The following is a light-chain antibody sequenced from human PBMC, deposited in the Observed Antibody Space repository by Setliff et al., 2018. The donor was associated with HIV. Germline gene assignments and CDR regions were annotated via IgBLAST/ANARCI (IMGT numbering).Light chain of an antibody. Sequence: QSALTQPASVSGSPGQSITISCTGTSRDVGGYNYVSWYQQHPGKAPKLMIYEVSNRPSGVSNRFSGSKSGNTASLTISGLQAEDEADYYCCSYAGTSTHVVFGGGTKVTVL. V-gene: IGLV2-14*01. CDR3: CSYAGTSTHVV. J-gene: IGLJ2*01. CDR2: EVS. CDR1: SRDVGGYNY.